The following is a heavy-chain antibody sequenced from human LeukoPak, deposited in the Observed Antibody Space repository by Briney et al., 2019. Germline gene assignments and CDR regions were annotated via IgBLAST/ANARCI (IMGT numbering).Heavy chain of an antibody. Sequence: GRSLRLSCAVSGFTFSSYAMHWVRQAPGKGLEWVAFISYDGRNKYYADSVKGRFTISRDNSKNTLYLQMDSLRAEDTAVYYCARGLDDSSGYYGLEYFQHWGQGILVTVSS. D-gene: IGHD3-22*01. CDR2: ISYDGRNK. CDR3: ARGLDDSSGYYGLEYFQH. J-gene: IGHJ1*01. V-gene: IGHV3-30*01. CDR1: GFTFSSYA.